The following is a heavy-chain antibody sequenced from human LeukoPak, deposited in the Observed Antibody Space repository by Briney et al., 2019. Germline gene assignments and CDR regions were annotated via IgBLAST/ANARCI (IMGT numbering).Heavy chain of an antibody. CDR2: IKQDGSEK. D-gene: IGHD3-9*01. V-gene: IGHV3-7*05. Sequence: GGSLRLSCAASGFTFSSYWMSWVRQAPGKGLEWVANIKQDGSEKYYVDSVKGRFTISRDNAKNSLYLQMNSLRVEDTAVYYCAREGTDYDILTGYPNWGQGTLVTVSS. CDR3: AREGTDYDILTGYPN. CDR1: GFTFSSYW. J-gene: IGHJ4*02.